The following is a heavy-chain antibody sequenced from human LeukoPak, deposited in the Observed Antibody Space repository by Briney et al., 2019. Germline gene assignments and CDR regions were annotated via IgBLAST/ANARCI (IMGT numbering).Heavy chain of an antibody. CDR3: AKGDNYYDSSGYFDY. Sequence: GGSLRLSCAASGFTVSSNYMTWVRQAPGRGLEWVPTMYSGGSTYYADSVKGRFTISRDSSKNTLYLQMNSLRAEDTAVYYCAKGDNYYDSSGYFDYWGQGTLVTVSS. D-gene: IGHD3-22*01. CDR2: MYSGGST. J-gene: IGHJ4*02. CDR1: GFTVSSNY. V-gene: IGHV3-53*01.